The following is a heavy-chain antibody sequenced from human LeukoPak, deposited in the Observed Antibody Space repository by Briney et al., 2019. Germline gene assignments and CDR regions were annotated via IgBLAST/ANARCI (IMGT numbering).Heavy chain of an antibody. D-gene: IGHD6-13*01. CDR3: ARGGYSSI. Sequence: SETLSLTCAVSGYSISSGYYWGWIRQPPGKGLEWIGEINHSGSTNYNPSLKSRVTISVDTSKNQFSLKLSSVTAADTAVYYCARGGYSSIWGQGTLVTVSS. CDR2: INHSGST. J-gene: IGHJ4*02. CDR1: GYSISSGYY. V-gene: IGHV4-38-2*01.